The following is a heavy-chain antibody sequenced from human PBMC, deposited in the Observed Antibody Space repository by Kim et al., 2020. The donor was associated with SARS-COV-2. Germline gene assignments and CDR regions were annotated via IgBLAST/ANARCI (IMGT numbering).Heavy chain of an antibody. J-gene: IGHJ4*02. CDR3: ASQTSIGWYYFDY. CDR2: IYYSGST. D-gene: IGHD6-19*01. V-gene: IGHV4-39*01. Sequence: SETLSLTCTVSGGSISSSSYYWGWIRQPPGKGLEWIGSIYYSGSTYYNPSLKSRVTISVDTSKNQFSLKLSSVTAADTAVYYCASQTSIGWYYFDYWGQGTLVTVSS. CDR1: GGSISSSSYY.